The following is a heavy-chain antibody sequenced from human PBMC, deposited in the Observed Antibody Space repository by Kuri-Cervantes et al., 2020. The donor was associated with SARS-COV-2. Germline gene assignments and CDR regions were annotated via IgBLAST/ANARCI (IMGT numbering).Heavy chain of an antibody. CDR3: AKDDVRHNNAWYYGVVGAPQRGGFFGY. CDR2: ISYDGGNK. Sequence: GESLKISCATSGFSFSNYGVHWVRQAPGKGLEWVTFISYDGGNKYYADSVKGRFTISRDNSKNTLYLQMNSLRAEDTAVYYCAKDDVRHNNAWYYGVVGAPQRGGFFGYWGQGNLVTVSS. J-gene: IGHJ4*02. V-gene: IGHV3-30*18. D-gene: IGHD1-26*01. CDR1: GFSFSNYG.